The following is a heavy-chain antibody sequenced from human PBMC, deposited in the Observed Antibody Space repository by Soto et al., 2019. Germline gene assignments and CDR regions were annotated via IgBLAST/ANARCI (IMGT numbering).Heavy chain of an antibody. CDR2: ISLSGSTI. D-gene: IGHD1-26*01. V-gene: IGHV3-48*03. J-gene: IGHJ4*02. CDR1: GFAFSNYE. Sequence: GSLRLSCAASGFAFSNYEMNGVRQALGKGLEWVSYISLSGSTIYYADSVKGRFTISRDDAKDSLYLEMDSLRADDTAVYYCARESFSASPNFFDYWGQGTLVTVSS. CDR3: ARESFSASPNFFDY.